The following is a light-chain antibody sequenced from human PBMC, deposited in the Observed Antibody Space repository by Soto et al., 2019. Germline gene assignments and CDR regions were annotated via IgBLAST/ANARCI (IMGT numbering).Light chain of an antibody. CDR3: CSYTTSQPRQIV. CDR1: SSDVGGYNY. Sequence: QSALTQPASVSGSPGQSITISCTGTSSDVGGYNYVSWYQQHPGKAPKFMIYDVSSRPSGVSNRFSGSKSGNTASLTISGLQAEDEADYYCCSYTTSQPRQIVFGTGTKLTVL. CDR2: DVS. J-gene: IGLJ1*01. V-gene: IGLV2-14*03.